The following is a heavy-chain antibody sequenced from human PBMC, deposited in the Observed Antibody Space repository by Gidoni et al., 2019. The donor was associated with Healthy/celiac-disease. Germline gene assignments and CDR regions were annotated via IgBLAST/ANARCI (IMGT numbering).Heavy chain of an antibody. J-gene: IGHJ4*02. CDR3: AREGVLMVYAAYDY. CDR1: GFTFSSYS. V-gene: IGHV3-21*01. Sequence: EVQLVESGGGLVKPGGSLRLSCAASGFTFSSYSMTWVRQAPGKGLEWVSSISSSSSYIYYADSVKGRFTISRDNAKNSLYLQMNSLRAEDTAVYYCAREGVLMVYAAYDYWGQGTLVTVSS. CDR2: ISSSSSYI. D-gene: IGHD2-8*01.